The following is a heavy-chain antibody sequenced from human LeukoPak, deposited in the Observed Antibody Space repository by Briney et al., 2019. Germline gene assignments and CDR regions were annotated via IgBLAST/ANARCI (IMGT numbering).Heavy chain of an antibody. D-gene: IGHD3-10*01. J-gene: IGHJ5*02. CDR3: ARGGSYYGSGSYFWFDP. CDR2: MNPNSGNT. Sequence: ASVKVACKASGYTFTGYDINWVRQATGQGLEWMGWMNPNSGNTGYAQKFQGRVTMTRNTSISTAYMELSSLRSEDTAVYYCARGGSYYGSGSYFWFDPWGQGTLVTVSS. CDR1: GYTFTGYD. V-gene: IGHV1-8*01.